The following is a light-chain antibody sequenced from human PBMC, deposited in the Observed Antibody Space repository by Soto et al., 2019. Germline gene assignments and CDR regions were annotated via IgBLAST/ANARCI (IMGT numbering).Light chain of an antibody. Sequence: EIVLTQSPCTLSLSPGERATLSCRASEPVSTSFLAWYQQKRGQPPRLLIYGASTRATGVPDRFSGSGSGTDFTLTISELDPEDFAVYYCQVYHWSLTWTFGPGTKVDI. CDR1: EPVSTSF. CDR3: QVYHWSLTWT. J-gene: IGKJ1*01. V-gene: IGKV3-20*01. CDR2: GAS.